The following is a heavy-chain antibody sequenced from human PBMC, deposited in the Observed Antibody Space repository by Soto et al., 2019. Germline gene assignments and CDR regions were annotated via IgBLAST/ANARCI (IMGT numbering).Heavy chain of an antibody. CDR3: ARLIGNSWLDS. D-gene: IGHD2-8*01. CDR2: INHSGST. Sequence: PSETLSLTCAVYGGSFSGYYWTWIRQPPGTGLEWIGEINHSGSTNYNPSLKSRVTISVDTSNNQLSLQLNSVTPDDTAVYYCARLIGNSWLDSWGQGTLVTVSS. V-gene: IGHV4-34*01. CDR1: GGSFSGYY. J-gene: IGHJ5*01.